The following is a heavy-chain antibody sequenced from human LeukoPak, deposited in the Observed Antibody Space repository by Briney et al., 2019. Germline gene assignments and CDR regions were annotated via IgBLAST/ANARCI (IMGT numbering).Heavy chain of an antibody. V-gene: IGHV4-39*07. CDR3: ARCIAAAGTYYFDY. CDR1: GGSISSSSYY. D-gene: IGHD6-13*01. J-gene: IGHJ4*02. CDR2: IYYSGST. Sequence: PSGTLSLTCTVSGGSISSSSYYWGWIRQPPGKGLEWIGSIYYSGSTYYNPSLKSRVTISVDTSKNQFSLKLSSVTAADTAVYYCARCIAAAGTYYFDYWGQGTLVTVSS.